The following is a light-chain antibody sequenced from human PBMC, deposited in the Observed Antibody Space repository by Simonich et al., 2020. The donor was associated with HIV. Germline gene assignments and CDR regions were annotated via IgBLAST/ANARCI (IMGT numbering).Light chain of an antibody. CDR3: SSYTSGSTYVV. J-gene: IGLJ2*01. V-gene: IGLV2-14*03. Sequence: QSALTQPASVSGSPGQSITISYTGTSSDVGGYNYVSWYQQHPGKAPKLMIYDVSKRPSGVSNRFSGSKSGNTASLTISGLQAEDEADYYCSSYTSGSTYVVFGGGTKLTVL. CDR1: SSDVGGYNY. CDR2: DVS.